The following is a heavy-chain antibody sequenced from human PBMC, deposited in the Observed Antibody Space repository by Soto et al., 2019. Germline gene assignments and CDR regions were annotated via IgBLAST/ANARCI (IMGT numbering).Heavy chain of an antibody. CDR1: GYTFTCYY. D-gene: IGHD6-6*01. V-gene: IGHV1-2*02. CDR3: ARSSSAGVDD. J-gene: IGHJ4*02. CDR2: INPNSGGT. Sequence: XSVKVSCKASGYTFTCYYRHLVRQAPGQGLECMGWINPNSGGTKYAQKFQVRVTMTRDTSISTAYMELSRLRSDDTAVYYCARSSSAGVDDWGQGTLVTVSS.